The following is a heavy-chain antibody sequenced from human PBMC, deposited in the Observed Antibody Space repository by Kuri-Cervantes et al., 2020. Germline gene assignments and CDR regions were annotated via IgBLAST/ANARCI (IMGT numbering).Heavy chain of an antibody. CDR1: GFTFDDYA. V-gene: IGHV3-9*01. CDR3: AKDFPIAA. J-gene: IGHJ4*02. Sequence: SLKISCAASGFTFDDYAMHWVRQAPGKGLEWVSGISWNSGSIGYADSVKGRFTISRDNAKNSLYLQMNSLRAEDTALYYCAKDFPIAAWGQGTLVTVSS. D-gene: IGHD6-25*01. CDR2: ISWNSGSI.